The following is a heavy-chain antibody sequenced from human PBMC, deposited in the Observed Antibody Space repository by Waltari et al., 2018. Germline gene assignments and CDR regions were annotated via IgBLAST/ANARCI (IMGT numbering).Heavy chain of an antibody. V-gene: IGHV3-30*02. CDR2: IRYDGSNK. D-gene: IGHD6-19*01. CDR1: GFTFSSYG. J-gene: IGHJ4*02. CDR3: AKDSIAVAGIDY. Sequence: QVQLVESGGGVVQPGGSLRLSCAASGFTFSSYGMHWVRQAPGKELEWVAFIRYDGSNKYYADSVKGRFTISRDNSKNTLYLQMNSLRAEDTAVYYCAKDSIAVAGIDYWGQGTLVTVSS.